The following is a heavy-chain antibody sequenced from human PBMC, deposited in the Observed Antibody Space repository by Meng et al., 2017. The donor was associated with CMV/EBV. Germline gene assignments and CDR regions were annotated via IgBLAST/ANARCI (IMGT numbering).Heavy chain of an antibody. CDR1: SGTFISYT. J-gene: IGHJ6*02. V-gene: IGHV1-69*02. D-gene: IGHD3-3*01. Sequence: SALISCRASSGTFISYTIIWVRQATGQGLEWRGRIIPILGIANYSQKFKGRVTITADKSTSTAYMELSSLRSEDTAVYYCASGGDITFGVVIMSHYYYYGMDVWGQGTTVTVSS. CDR2: IIPILGIA. CDR3: ASGGDITFGVVIMSHYYYYGMDV.